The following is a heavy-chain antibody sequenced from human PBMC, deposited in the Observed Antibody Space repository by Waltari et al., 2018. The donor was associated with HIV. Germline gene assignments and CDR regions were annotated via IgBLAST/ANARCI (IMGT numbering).Heavy chain of an antibody. J-gene: IGHJ4*02. CDR1: GGSISSSSYF. D-gene: IGHD3-16*01. Sequence: QLQLQESGPGLVKPSETLSLTCTVSGGSISSSSYFWGWIRQPPGKGLEWIASIDYSGSTYYIPSLKSRVAISLDTSKNQFSLKVTSVTAADTAVYYCARLHVSMNAFDYWGQGTLVTVSS. CDR3: ARLHVSMNAFDY. V-gene: IGHV4-39*01. CDR2: IDYSGST.